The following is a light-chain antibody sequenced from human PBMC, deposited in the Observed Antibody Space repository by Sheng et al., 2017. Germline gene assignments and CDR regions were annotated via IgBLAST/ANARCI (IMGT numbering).Light chain of an antibody. V-gene: IGKV4-1*01. Sequence: DIVMTQSPDSLAVSLGERATINCKSSQSVLYSSNNKNYLAWYQQKPGQPPKLLIYWASTRESGVPDRFSGSGSATEFTLTISSLQAEDVAVYYCQQFYSTPYSFGQGTKLEI. CDR1: QSVLYSSNNKNY. J-gene: IGKJ2*03. CDR2: WAS. CDR3: QQFYSTPYS.